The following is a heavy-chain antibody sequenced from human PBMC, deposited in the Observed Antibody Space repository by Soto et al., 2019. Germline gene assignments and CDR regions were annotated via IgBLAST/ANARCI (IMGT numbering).Heavy chain of an antibody. CDR1: GFTFSSYS. J-gene: IGHJ4*02. CDR3: EREDTFGES. Sequence: GGSLRLPCAASGFTFSSYSMNWVRQAPGKGLEWVSYISSSSSTIYYADSVKGRFTISRDNAKNSLYLQMNSLRAEDTAVYYCEREDTFGESWGQGTLVTVSS. V-gene: IGHV3-48*01. CDR2: ISSSSSTI. D-gene: IGHD3-10*01.